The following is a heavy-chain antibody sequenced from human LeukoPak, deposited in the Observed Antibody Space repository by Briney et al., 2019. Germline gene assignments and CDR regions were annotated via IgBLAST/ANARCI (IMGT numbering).Heavy chain of an antibody. CDR2: IRSKANSYAT. V-gene: IGHV3-73*01. D-gene: IGHD1-1*01. Sequence: TGGSLKLSCAASGFTFSASAMKWVRQASGKGLEWVGRIRSKANSYATAYAASVKGRLTISRDDSKNTAFLHMNSLKTEDTAVYYCRSSPEVDFIQQWGQGTLVTVSS. J-gene: IGHJ1*01. CDR3: RSSPEVDFIQQ. CDR1: GFTFSASA.